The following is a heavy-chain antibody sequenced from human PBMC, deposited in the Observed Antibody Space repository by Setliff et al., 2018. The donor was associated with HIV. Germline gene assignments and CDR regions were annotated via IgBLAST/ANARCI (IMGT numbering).Heavy chain of an antibody. J-gene: IGHJ5*02. CDR1: GFTFSSYA. CDR3: VKGDNFWTGYSTYFEFDP. Sequence: PGGSLRLSCAASGFTFSSYAMSWVRQAPGKGLEWVSGISGSGGSTYYADSVRGRFTISRDNSKNKLYLQMNSLRIEDTAIYYCVKGDNFWTGYSTYFEFDPWGQGTLVTVSS. CDR2: ISGSGGST. D-gene: IGHD3-3*01. V-gene: IGHV3-23*01.